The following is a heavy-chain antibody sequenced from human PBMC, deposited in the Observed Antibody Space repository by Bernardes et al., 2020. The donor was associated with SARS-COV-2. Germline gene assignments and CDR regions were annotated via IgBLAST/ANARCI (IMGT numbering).Heavy chain of an antibody. D-gene: IGHD1-1*01. CDR1: GFDFRIYS. CDR3: ARDRTWDDEIFDI. J-gene: IGHJ3*02. V-gene: IGHV3-48*02. CDR2: INSGGGTI. Sequence: GGSLRLSCAASGFDFRIYSMTWVRQAPGKGLEWIAFINSGGGTIYYADSVQGRFTVSRDNAWSSLYLQMDSLRDEDTAVYFCARDRTWDDEIFDIWGQGTLVSVSS.